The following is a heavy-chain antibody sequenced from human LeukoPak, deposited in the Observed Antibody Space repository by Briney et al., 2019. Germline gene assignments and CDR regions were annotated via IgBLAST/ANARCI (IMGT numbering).Heavy chain of an antibody. V-gene: IGHV1-2*02. CDR1: GYTFTGYD. CDR3: ARDLVVVPAATYMDV. D-gene: IGHD2-2*01. J-gene: IGHJ6*03. Sequence: ASVKVSCKASGYTFTGYDMHWVRQAPGQGLEWMGWINPNSGGTNYAQKFQGRVTMTRDTSISTAYMELSRLRSDDTAVYYCARDLVVVPAATYMDVWGKGTTVTVSS. CDR2: INPNSGGT.